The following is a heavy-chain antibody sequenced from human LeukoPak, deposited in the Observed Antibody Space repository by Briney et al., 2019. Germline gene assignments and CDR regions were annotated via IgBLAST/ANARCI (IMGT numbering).Heavy chain of an antibody. V-gene: IGHV4-39*01. D-gene: IGHD6-19*01. J-gene: IGHJ4*02. CDR3: ARHGAVARGGFDD. CDR2: IYYSGTT. CDR1: GGSISSSSYY. Sequence: SETLSLTCTVSGGSISSSSYYWGWIRQPPGKGLEWIGSIYYSGTTYYDPSLKSRVTISVDTSKNQFSLRLSSVTAADTAVYYCARHGAVARGGFDDWGQGTLVTVSS.